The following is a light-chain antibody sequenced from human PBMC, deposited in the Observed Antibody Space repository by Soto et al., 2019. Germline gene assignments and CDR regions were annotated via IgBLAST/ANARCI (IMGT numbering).Light chain of an antibody. CDR2: AAS. V-gene: IGKV1-39*01. CDR1: QDISNY. Sequence: DIQMTQSPSSLSASVGDRVTITCPASQDISNYLNWYQQKPGKAPKLLIYAASSLQSGVPSRFSGSGSGADFTLTISSLQPEDFATYYCQQSYSTPQITFGQGTRLEIK. CDR3: QQSYSTPQIT. J-gene: IGKJ5*01.